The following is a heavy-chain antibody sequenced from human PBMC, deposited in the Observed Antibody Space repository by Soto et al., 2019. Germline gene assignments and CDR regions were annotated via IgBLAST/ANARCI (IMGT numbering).Heavy chain of an antibody. Sequence: ALVKVSCKASGYTFTGYYMSWVRQAPGQGLEWLGWINLKSGGSNLRQKLQRRVTMTGATSISTAYMELSSLKSDDAALYYCARVWVGASAYGMDVWGQGTTVTVSS. D-gene: IGHD1-26*01. CDR2: INLKSGGS. CDR3: ARVWVGASAYGMDV. V-gene: IGHV1-2*02. J-gene: IGHJ6*02. CDR1: GYTFTGYY.